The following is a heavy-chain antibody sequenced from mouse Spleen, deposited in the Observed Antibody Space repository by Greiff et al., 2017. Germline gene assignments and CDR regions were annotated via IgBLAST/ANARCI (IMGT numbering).Heavy chain of an antibody. CDR1: GYTFTSYV. CDR2: INPYNDGT. CDR3: ARERESYWYFDV. Sequence: EVKLMESGPELVKPGASVKMSCKASGYTFTSYVMHWVKQKPGQGLEWIGYINPYNDGTKYNEKFKGKATLTSDKSSSTAYMELSSLTSEDSAVYYCARERESYWYFDVWGAGTTVTVSS. V-gene: IGHV1-14*01. D-gene: IGHD6-2*01. J-gene: IGHJ1*01.